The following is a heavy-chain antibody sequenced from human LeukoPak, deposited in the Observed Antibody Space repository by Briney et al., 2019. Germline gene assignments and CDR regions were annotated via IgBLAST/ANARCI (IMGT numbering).Heavy chain of an antibody. CDR1: GGSFSGYY. D-gene: IGHD6-19*01. Sequence: SETLSLTCAVYGGSFSGYYWSWIRQPPGKGLEWIGEINHSGSTNYNPSLKSRVTISVDTSKNRFSLKLSSVTAADTAVYYCARSSSGWYNYYGMDVWGQGTTVTVSS. V-gene: IGHV4-34*01. CDR3: ARSSSGWYNYYGMDV. J-gene: IGHJ6*02. CDR2: INHSGST.